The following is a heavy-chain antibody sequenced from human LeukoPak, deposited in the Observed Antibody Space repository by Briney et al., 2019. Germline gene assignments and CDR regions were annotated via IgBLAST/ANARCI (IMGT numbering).Heavy chain of an antibody. CDR3: AKAGGWTNYFDY. Sequence: GGSLRLSCVPSGFTFSSYAMTWVRQAPGKGLEWVSAISAGGGSTYYADSVKGRFTISRDNSKNTLYLQLNSLRAEDTAVYYCAKAGGWTNYFDYWGQGTLVTVSS. CDR1: GFTFSSYA. J-gene: IGHJ4*02. V-gene: IGHV3-23*01. D-gene: IGHD6-19*01. CDR2: ISAGGGST.